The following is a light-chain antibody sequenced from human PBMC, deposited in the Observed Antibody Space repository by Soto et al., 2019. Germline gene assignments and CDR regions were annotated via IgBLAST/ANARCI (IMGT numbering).Light chain of an antibody. J-gene: IGLJ2*01. V-gene: IGLV1-40*01. CDR2: GNS. CDR3: QSYDSSLSAVV. Sequence: QAVVTQPPSVSGAPGQRVTISCTGSSSNIGAGYDVHWYQHLPGTAPKLLIYGNSNRPSGVPDRFSGSKSDTSASLAITGLQAEDEADYYCQSYDSSLSAVVFGGGTKLTVL. CDR1: SSNIGAGYD.